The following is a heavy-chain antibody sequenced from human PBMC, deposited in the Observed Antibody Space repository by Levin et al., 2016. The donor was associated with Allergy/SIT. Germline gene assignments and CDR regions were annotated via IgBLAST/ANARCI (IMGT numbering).Heavy chain of an antibody. CDR2: IYPGDSDT. CDR3: ARIVRYSSSSEGYYYYYGMDV. V-gene: IGHV5-51*01. CDR1: GYSFTSYW. Sequence: GGSLRLSCKGSGYSFTSYWIGWVRQMPGKGLEWMGIIYPGDSDTRYSPSFQGQVTISADKSISTAYLQWSSLKASDTAMYYCARIVRYSSSSEGYYYYYGMDVWGQGTTVTVSS. J-gene: IGHJ6*02. D-gene: IGHD6-6*01.